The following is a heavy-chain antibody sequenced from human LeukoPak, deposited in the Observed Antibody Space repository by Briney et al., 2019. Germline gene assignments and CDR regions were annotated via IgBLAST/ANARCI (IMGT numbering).Heavy chain of an antibody. CDR3: ASDYGGNSNAFDI. J-gene: IGHJ3*02. CDR2: ISYDGSNK. V-gene: IGHV3-30-3*01. D-gene: IGHD4-23*01. Sequence: PGGSLRLSCAASGFTFSSYAMHWVRQAPGKGLEWVAVISYDGSNKYYADSVKGRFTISRDNSKNTLYLQMNSLRAEDTAVYYCASDYGGNSNAFDIWGQGTMVTVSS. CDR1: GFTFSSYA.